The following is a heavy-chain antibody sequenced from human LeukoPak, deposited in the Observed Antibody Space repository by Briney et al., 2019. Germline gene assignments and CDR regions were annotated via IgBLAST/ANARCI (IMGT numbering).Heavy chain of an antibody. CDR1: GYSFTSYW. J-gene: IGHJ5*02. D-gene: IGHD5-12*01. Sequence: RGESLKNFCKGSGYSFTSYWIGWVRQMPGKGLEWMGIIYPGDSDTRYSPSFQGQVTISADKSINTAYLQWSSLKASDTAIYYCARLSSRGYEISWWFDPWGQGTLVTVSS. CDR2: IYPGDSDT. CDR3: ARLSSRGYEISWWFDP. V-gene: IGHV5-51*01.